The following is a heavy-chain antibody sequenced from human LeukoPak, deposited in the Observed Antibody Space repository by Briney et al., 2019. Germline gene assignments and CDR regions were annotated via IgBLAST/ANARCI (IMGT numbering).Heavy chain of an antibody. V-gene: IGHV3-7*03. CDR3: ANIRGG. CDR1: GFTFNSYW. J-gene: IGHJ4*02. CDR2: IKQDGSEK. Sequence: GGSLRLSCAASGFTFNSYWMTWVRQAPGKGLEWVANIKQDGSEKLYVDSGKGRFAISRDNAKNSLYLQMNSLRVEDTAVYYCANIRGGWGQGTLVTVSS. D-gene: IGHD3-16*01.